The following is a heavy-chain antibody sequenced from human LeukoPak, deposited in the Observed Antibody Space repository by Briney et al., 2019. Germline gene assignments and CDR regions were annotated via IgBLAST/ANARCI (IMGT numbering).Heavy chain of an antibody. CDR3: PKDLYYYGSGSQLDAFDI. Sequence: GGSLRLSCAASGFTFSSYAMSWVRQAPGKGLEWVSAISGSGGSTYYADSVKGRFTISSDNTRNTLYLQMNSLRAEDTDVYYWPKDLYYYGSGSQLDAFDIWGQGTMVTVSS. J-gene: IGHJ3*02. CDR2: ISGSGGST. V-gene: IGHV3-23*01. D-gene: IGHD3-10*01. CDR1: GFTFSSYA.